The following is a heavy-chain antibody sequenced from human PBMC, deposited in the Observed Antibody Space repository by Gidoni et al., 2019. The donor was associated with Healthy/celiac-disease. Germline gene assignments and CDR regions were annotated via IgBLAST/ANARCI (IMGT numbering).Heavy chain of an antibody. Sequence: EVQLLESGGGLVQPGGSLRLSCAASGFTFSSYAMSWVRQAPGKGLEWVSAISGSGGSTYYADSVKGRFTISRDNSKNTLYLQMNSLRAEDTAVYYCAKDRRKIFRPSDIHWFDPWGQGTLVTVSS. CDR1: GFTFSSYA. CDR2: ISGSGGST. V-gene: IGHV3-23*01. CDR3: AKDRRKIFRPSDIHWFDP. D-gene: IGHD2-15*01. J-gene: IGHJ5*02.